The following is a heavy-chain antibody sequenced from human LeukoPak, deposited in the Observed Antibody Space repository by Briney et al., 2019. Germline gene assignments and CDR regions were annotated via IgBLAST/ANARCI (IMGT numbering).Heavy chain of an antibody. J-gene: IGHJ4*02. Sequence: GASVKVSCKASGYTFISYALHWVRQAPGQGLEWMGWINTNTGHPTYAQGFTGRFVFSVDTSISTAYLRISSLTSEDTAVYYCAKEIFGGDPPGDWGQGTLVTVSS. CDR2: INTNTGHP. D-gene: IGHD4-17*01. V-gene: IGHV7-4-1*02. CDR1: GYTFISYA. CDR3: AKEIFGGDPPGD.